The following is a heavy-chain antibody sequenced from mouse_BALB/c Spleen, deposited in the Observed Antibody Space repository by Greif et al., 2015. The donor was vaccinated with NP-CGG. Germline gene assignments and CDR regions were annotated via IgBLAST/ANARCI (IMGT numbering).Heavy chain of an antibody. CDR1: GFNIKDYY. Sequence: EVKLMESGAELVRPGALVKLSCKASGFNIKDYYMHWVKQRPEQGLEWIGWIDPENGNTIYDPKFQGKASITADTSSNTAHLQLSSLTSEDTAVYYCARDFDYWGQGTTLTVSS. V-gene: IGHV14-1*02. J-gene: IGHJ2*01. CDR2: IDPENGNT. CDR3: ARDFDY.